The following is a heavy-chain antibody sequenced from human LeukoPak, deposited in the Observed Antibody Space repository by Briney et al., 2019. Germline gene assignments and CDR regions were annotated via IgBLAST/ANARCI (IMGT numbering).Heavy chain of an antibody. J-gene: IGHJ4*02. CDR2: IYYSGST. Sequence: SETLSLTCTVSGGSISNSSYYWGWIRQPPGKGLEWIGYIYYSGSTNYNPSLKSRVTISVDTPKNQFSLKLRSVTAADTAVYYCARVTGYMIEDYFDYWGQGILVTVSS. CDR1: GGSISNSSYY. D-gene: IGHD3-9*01. V-gene: IGHV4-39*07. CDR3: ARVTGYMIEDYFDY.